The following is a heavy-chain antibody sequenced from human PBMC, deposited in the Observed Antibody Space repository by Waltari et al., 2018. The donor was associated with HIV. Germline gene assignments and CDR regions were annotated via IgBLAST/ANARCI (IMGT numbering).Heavy chain of an antibody. J-gene: IGHJ3*02. V-gene: IGHV4-39*01. CDR1: GGSISSSSHY. CDR2: IYYSGST. Sequence: QLQLQESGPGLVKPSETLSLTCTVSGGSISSSSHYWGWIRQPAGKGLEWIGSIYYSGSTYYNPSLKSRVTISVDTSKNQFSLKLSSVTAADTAVYYCARQGYYYDSSGYYTGAFDIWGQGTVVTVSS. D-gene: IGHD3-22*01. CDR3: ARQGYYYDSSGYYTGAFDI.